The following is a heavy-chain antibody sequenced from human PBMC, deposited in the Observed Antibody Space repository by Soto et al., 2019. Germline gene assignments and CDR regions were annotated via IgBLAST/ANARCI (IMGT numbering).Heavy chain of an antibody. Sequence: SETLSLTCTVSGCSISSSSYYWGWIRQPPGKGLEWIGSIYYSGSTYYNPSLKSRVTISVDTSKNQFSLKLSSVTAADTAVYYCARHYDILIGYSPTDNWFDPWGQGTLVTVSS. V-gene: IGHV4-39*01. CDR2: IYYSGST. CDR1: GCSISSSSYY. J-gene: IGHJ5*02. CDR3: ARHYDILIGYSPTDNWFDP. D-gene: IGHD3-9*01.